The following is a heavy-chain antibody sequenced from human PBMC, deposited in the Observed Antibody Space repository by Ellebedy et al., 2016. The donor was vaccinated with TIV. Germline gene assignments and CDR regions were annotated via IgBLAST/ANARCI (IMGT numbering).Heavy chain of an antibody. CDR3: ATDVGLY. CDR2: IHADGGDK. J-gene: IGHJ4*02. V-gene: IGHV3-7*03. D-gene: IGHD1-26*01. CDR1: GFSFSTYW. Sequence: PGGSLRLSCAASGFSFSTYWMSWVRQAPGKGLAWVATIHADGGDKYYVDSVRGRFTIARDNAKNSLSLQMNSLRAEDTAVYYCATDVGLYWGQGTLVTVSS.